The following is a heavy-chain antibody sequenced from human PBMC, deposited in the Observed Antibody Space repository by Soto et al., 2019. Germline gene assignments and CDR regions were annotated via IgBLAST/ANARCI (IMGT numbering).Heavy chain of an antibody. CDR1: GGSFSGYY. CDR2: INHSGST. D-gene: IGHD3-10*01. CDR3: ARTRGSGTHRGLPNWFDP. V-gene: IGHV4-34*01. J-gene: IGHJ5*02. Sequence: QVQLQQWGAGLLKPSETLSLTCAVYGGSFSGYYWSWIRQPPGKGLEWIGEINHSGSTNYNPSLKSRVTISVDTSKNQFSLKLSSVTAADTAVYYCARTRGSGTHRGLPNWFDPWGQGTLVTVSS.